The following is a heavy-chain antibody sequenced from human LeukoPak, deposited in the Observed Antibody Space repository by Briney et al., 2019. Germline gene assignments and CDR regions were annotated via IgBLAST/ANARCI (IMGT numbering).Heavy chain of an antibody. CDR3: TTRRRRDGLTGDGY. V-gene: IGHV3-15*01. CDR1: GFTFSNAN. J-gene: IGHJ4*02. CDR2: IKRKTDGGTT. Sequence: GGSLRLSCAASGFTFSNANMNWVRQAPGEGLEWVGLIKRKTDGGTTNYAAPVKGRFTISRDDSKDTLYLQMNSLKTEDTAVYYCTTRRRRDGLTGDGYWGQGTLVTVSS. D-gene: IGHD5-24*01.